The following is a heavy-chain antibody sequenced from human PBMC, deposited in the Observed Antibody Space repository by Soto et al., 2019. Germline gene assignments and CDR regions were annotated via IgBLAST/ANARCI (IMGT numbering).Heavy chain of an antibody. CDR1: GGSISSYY. CDR2: IYYSGST. J-gene: IGHJ4*02. D-gene: IGHD3-22*01. V-gene: IGHV4-59*08. Sequence: SETLSLTCTVSGGSISSYYWSWIRQPPGKGLEWIGYIYYSGSTNYNPSLKSRVTISADMSRNQFSLKLSSVTAADTAVYYCARQNYYDSSCYNFWGQGTLVTVSS. CDR3: ARQNYYDSSCYNF.